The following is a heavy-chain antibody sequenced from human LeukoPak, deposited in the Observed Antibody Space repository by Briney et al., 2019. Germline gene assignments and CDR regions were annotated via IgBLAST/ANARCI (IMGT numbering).Heavy chain of an antibody. CDR3: ARRYCYGGSCYSAHDY. J-gene: IGHJ4*02. CDR1: GGSINGYY. CDR2: IYYSGST. V-gene: IGHV4-59*08. Sequence: SETLSLTCTVSGGSINGYYWTWIRQPPGEGLDWIGYIYYSGSTKYNPSLKSRVTISVDTSKNQFSLELSSVTAADTAVYYCARRYCYGGSCYSAHDYWGQGTLVTVSS. D-gene: IGHD2-15*01.